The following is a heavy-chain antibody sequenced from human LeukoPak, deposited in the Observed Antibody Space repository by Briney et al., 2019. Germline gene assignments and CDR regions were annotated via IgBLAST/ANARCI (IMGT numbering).Heavy chain of an antibody. CDR2: ISGSGGST. Sequence: GGSLRLSCAASGFTFSSYAMSWVRQAPGKGLEWASAISGSGGSTYYADSVKGRFTISRDNSKNTLYLQMNSLRAEDTAVYYCAKDFWEMIYGDYPWYWGQGTLVTVSS. CDR3: AKDFWEMIYGDYPWY. J-gene: IGHJ4*02. V-gene: IGHV3-23*01. CDR1: GFTFSSYA. D-gene: IGHD4-17*01.